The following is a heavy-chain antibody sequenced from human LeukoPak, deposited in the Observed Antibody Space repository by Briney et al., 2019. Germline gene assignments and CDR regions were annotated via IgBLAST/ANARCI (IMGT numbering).Heavy chain of an antibody. Sequence: GGSLRLSCEASGFTFSSYGMHWVRQAPGKGLEWVATIWYDGSNKFHADSVKGRFTISRDNSKNALYLQMYSLRAEDTAVYNCAKGGDPTYHYYGMDVWGQGTTVTVSS. D-gene: IGHD2-21*02. CDR1: GFTFSSYG. V-gene: IGHV3-33*06. CDR2: IWYDGSNK. CDR3: AKGGDPTYHYYGMDV. J-gene: IGHJ6*02.